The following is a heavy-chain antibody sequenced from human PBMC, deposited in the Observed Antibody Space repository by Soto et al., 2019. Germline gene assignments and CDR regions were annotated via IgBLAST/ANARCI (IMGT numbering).Heavy chain of an antibody. CDR1: EYTFTNYW. D-gene: IGHD1-26*01. Sequence: GASLKISCQGSEYTFTNYWIGWVRRMPGKGLEWMGNIYPLDSDTRYNPSFQGHVTISADKSINTAFLHWSSLKASDTAIYYCARLSTSPSKYLSFSYFSLAVWGLGTTVTVSS. J-gene: IGHJ6*02. CDR2: IYPLDSDT. CDR3: ARLSTSPSKYLSFSYFSLAV. V-gene: IGHV5-51*01.